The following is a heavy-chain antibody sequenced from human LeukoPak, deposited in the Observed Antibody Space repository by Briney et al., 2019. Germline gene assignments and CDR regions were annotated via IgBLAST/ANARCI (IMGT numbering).Heavy chain of an antibody. CDR2: ITSSGNTI. CDR3: ARDQYCSTTSCYGRPPDY. V-gene: IGHV3-11*01. CDR1: GFTFSDYH. J-gene: IGHJ4*02. D-gene: IGHD2-2*01. Sequence: GGSLRLSCAASGFTFSDYHMTWIRQAPGKGLEWVSYITSSGNTIYYADSVKGRFTISRDNAKNSLYLQMNSLRAEDTAVYYCARDQYCSTTSCYGRPPDYWGQGTLVIVS.